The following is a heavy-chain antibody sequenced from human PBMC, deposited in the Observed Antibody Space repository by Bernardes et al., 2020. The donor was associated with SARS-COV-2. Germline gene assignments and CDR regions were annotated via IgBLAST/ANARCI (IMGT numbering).Heavy chain of an antibody. V-gene: IGHV1-46*01. CDR2: INPSGGST. CDR1: GYTFTSYY. Sequence: ASWKDYCKASGYTFTSYYMPWVRQAPGQGLEWMGIINPSGGSTSYAQKFQGRVTMTRDTSTSTVYMELSSLRSEDTAVYYCARHDYGDYEGGSLAFDIWGQGTMVTGSA. CDR3: ARHDYGDYEGGSLAFDI. D-gene: IGHD4-17*01. J-gene: IGHJ3*02.